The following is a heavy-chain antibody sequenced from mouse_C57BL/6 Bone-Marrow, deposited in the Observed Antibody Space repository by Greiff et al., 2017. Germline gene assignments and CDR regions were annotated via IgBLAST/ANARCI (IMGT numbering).Heavy chain of an antibody. V-gene: IGHV1-55*01. CDR3: ARLGGNWENWYFDV. Sequence: QVQLQQPGAELVKPGASVKMSCKASGYTFTSYWITWVKQRPGQGLEWIGDIYPGSGSTNYNEKFKSKATLTVDTSSSTAYMQLRSLTSEDSAVYYFARLGGNWENWYFDVWGTGTTVTVSS. CDR1: GYTFTSYW. D-gene: IGHD4-1*01. J-gene: IGHJ1*03. CDR2: IYPGSGST.